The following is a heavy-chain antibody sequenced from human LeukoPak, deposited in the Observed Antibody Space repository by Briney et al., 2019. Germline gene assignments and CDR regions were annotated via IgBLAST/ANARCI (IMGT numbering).Heavy chain of an antibody. CDR1: GFSISNSA. CDR3: AKGAYAYIEMGYFDH. D-gene: IGHD5-24*01. V-gene: IGHV3-23*01. J-gene: IGHJ4*02. CDR2: IVASSGST. Sequence: GGSLRLSCAASGFSISNSAMSWVRQAPGKGLKWVSLIVASSGSTFYADSVKGRFTISRDSSKNTLYLQMNSLRAEDMAVYYGAKGAYAYIEMGYFDHWGQGTLVTVSS.